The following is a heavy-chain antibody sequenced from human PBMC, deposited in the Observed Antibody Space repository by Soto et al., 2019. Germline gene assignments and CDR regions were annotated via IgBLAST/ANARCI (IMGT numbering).Heavy chain of an antibody. J-gene: IGHJ6*02. CDR3: AREGRYGDYYFGMDV. Sequence: QVQLQESGPGLVKPSQTLSLSCTVSGGSISSGDYYWSWIRQPPGKGLEWIGNIYDSGSTYYNPSLKSRITISIDTSKNQFSLKLTSVTAADTAVYYCAREGRYGDYYFGMDVWGQGTTVTVSS. CDR2: IYDSGST. V-gene: IGHV4-30-4*01. CDR1: GGSISSGDYY. D-gene: IGHD4-17*01.